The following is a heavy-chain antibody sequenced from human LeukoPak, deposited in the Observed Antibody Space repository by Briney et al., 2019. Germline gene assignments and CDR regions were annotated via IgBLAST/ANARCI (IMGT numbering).Heavy chain of an antibody. Sequence: SETLSLTCAVYGGSFSGYYWSWIRQPPGKGLEWIGEINHSGSTNYNPSLKSRVTISVDTSKNQFSLKLSSVTAADTAVYYCARGRFGYCSSTSCLNWFDPWGQGTLVTVPS. CDR2: INHSGST. J-gene: IGHJ5*02. V-gene: IGHV4-34*01. CDR3: ARGRFGYCSSTSCLNWFDP. D-gene: IGHD2-2*01. CDR1: GGSFSGYY.